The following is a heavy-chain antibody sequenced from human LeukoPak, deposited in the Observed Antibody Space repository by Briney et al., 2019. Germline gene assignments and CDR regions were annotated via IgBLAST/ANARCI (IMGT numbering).Heavy chain of an antibody. J-gene: IGHJ4*02. Sequence: GASVKVSCKASEYTFTGYYMHWVRQAPGQGLEWMGRINPNSGGTNYAQKFQDRVTMTRDTSISTAYMELNSLRAEDTALYYCARDNPVRNWGQGTLVTVSS. CDR3: ARDNPVRN. V-gene: IGHV1-2*06. CDR2: INPNSGGT. CDR1: EYTFTGYY. D-gene: IGHD1-14*01.